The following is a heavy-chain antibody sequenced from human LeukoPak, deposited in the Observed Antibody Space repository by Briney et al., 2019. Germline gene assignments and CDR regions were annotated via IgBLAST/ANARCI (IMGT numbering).Heavy chain of an antibody. CDR2: TNPNIGST. CDR3: ARDTNIPESETFHY. J-gene: IGHJ4*02. V-gene: IGHV1-2*02. Sequence: ASVKVSCKASGYTFTDFYIHWVRQAPGQGPEWMGWTNPNIGSTNSAQKFQGRVTMTLDTSISTAYMELSGLRSDDTAVYYCARDTNIPESETFHYWGQGTLVTVSS. D-gene: IGHD2-2*02. CDR1: GYTFTDFY.